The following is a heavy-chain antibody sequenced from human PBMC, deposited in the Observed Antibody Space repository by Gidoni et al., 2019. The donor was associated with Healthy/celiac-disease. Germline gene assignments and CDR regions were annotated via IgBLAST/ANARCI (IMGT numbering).Heavy chain of an antibody. V-gene: IGHV4-59*01. CDR2: IDYSGST. J-gene: IGHJ4*02. D-gene: IGHD6-13*01. CDR1: GGSISSYY. Sequence: QVQLQESGPGLVKPSETLSLTCTVSGGSISSYYWSWIRQPPGKGLEWIGYIDYSGSTNYNPSLKSRVTISVDTSKNQFSLKLSSVTAADTAVYYCARGTWSYFDYWGQGTLVTVSS. CDR3: ARGTWSYFDY.